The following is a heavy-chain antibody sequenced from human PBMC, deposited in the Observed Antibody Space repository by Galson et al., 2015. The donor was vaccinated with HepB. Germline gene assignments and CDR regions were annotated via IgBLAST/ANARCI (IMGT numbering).Heavy chain of an antibody. J-gene: IGHJ4*02. V-gene: IGHV3-11*06. D-gene: IGHD3-3*01. CDR3: ARALRRDFGSSISYYFDY. Sequence: SLRLSCAASGFTFSDYYMSWIRQAPGKGLEWVSYISSSSSYTNYADSVKGRFTISRDNAKNSLYLQMNSLRAEDTAVYYCARALRRDFGSSISYYFDYWGQGTLVTVSS. CDR2: ISSSSSYT. CDR1: GFTFSDYY.